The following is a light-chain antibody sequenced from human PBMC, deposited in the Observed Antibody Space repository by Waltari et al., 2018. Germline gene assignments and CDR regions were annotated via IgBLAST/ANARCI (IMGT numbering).Light chain of an antibody. CDR1: SPNIGGNA. CDR3: GTWDSSLAVWM. V-gene: IGLV1-51*02. CDR2: DDN. J-gene: IGLJ3*02. Sequence: QSLLTQPPSLSAAPGQRVTIYCSGTSPNIGGNAVLWYQQFPGKAPRLLIYDDNRRPAGIPDRFSGSKSATSASLAISRLQTGDEADYYCGTWDSSLAVWMFGGGTRLTV.